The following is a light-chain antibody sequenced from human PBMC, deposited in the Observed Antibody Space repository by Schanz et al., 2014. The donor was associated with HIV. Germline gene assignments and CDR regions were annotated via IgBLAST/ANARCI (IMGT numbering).Light chain of an antibody. CDR3: ATWDDSLNNWV. J-gene: IGLJ3*02. V-gene: IGLV1-44*01. CDR2: NTY. CDR1: SSNFRSNA. Sequence: QSVLTQPPSASGTPGQRVTISCSGSSSNFRSNAVNWYQQLPGTAPKLVIYNTYHRPSGVPDRFSGSGSGTSATLAISGLQSEDEADYYCATWDDSLNNWVFGGGTKLTVL.